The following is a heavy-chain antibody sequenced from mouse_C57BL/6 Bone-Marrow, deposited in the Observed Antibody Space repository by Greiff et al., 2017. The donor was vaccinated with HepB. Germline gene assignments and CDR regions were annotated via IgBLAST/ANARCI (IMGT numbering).Heavy chain of an antibody. CDR2: IYPSDSET. J-gene: IGHJ4*01. CDR3: ARTAGSSPHYAMDY. D-gene: IGHD1-1*01. CDR1: GYTFTSYW. Sequence: VQLQQPGADLVRPGSSVKLSCKASGYTFTSYWMDWVKQRPGQGLEWIGNIYPSDSETHYNQKFKDKATLTVDKSSSTAYMQLSSLTSEDSAVYYCARTAGSSPHYAMDYWGQGTSVTVSS. V-gene: IGHV1-61*01.